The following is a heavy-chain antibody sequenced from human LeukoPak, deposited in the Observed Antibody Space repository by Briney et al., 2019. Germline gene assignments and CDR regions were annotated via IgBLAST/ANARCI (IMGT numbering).Heavy chain of an antibody. CDR2: IYSGGST. Sequence: GGSLRLSCAASGFTVSSNYMSWVRQAPGKGLEWVSVIYSGGSTYYADSVKGRFTISRDNAKNSLYLQMNSLRAEDTAVYYCARFYGSGSYYNHPYFDYWGQGTLVTVSS. J-gene: IGHJ4*02. CDR1: GFTVSSNY. D-gene: IGHD3-10*01. CDR3: ARFYGSGSYYNHPYFDY. V-gene: IGHV3-53*01.